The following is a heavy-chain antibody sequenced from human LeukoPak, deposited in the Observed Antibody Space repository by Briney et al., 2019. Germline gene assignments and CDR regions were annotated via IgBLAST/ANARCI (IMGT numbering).Heavy chain of an antibody. V-gene: IGHV1-18*01. D-gene: IGHD2-2*01. CDR2: ISAYNGNT. J-gene: IGHJ4*02. CDR3: ARDSPTTLTYCSSTSCYPPYFDY. CDR1: GYTFTSYG. Sequence: GASVKVSCKASGYTFTSYGISWVRQAPGQGLEWMGWISAYNGNTNYAQKLQGRVTMTTDTSTSTAYMELRSLRSDDTAVYYCARDSPTTLTYCSSTSCYPPYFDYWGQGTLVTVSS.